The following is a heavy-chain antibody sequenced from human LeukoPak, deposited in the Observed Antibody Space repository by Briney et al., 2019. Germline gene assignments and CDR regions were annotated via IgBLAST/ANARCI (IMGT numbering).Heavy chain of an antibody. Sequence: GGSLRLSCAASGFTFSSYGMHWVRQAPGKGLEWLAVIWYDGSNKYYADSVKGRFTISRDNSKNTLYLQMNSLRAEDTAVYYCARAFSTSVTYYFDYWGQGTLVTVSS. CDR3: ARAFSTSVTYYFDY. CDR2: IWYDGSNK. V-gene: IGHV3-33*01. J-gene: IGHJ4*02. CDR1: GFTFSSYG. D-gene: IGHD4-17*01.